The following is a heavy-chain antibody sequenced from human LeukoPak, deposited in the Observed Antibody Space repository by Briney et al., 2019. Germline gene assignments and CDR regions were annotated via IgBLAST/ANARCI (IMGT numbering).Heavy chain of an antibody. CDR2: ISSSSSTI. Sequence: PGGSLRLSCAASGFTFSSYSMNWVCQAPGKGLEWVSYISSSSSTIYYADSVKGRFTISRDNAKNSLYLQMNSLRAEDTAVYYCARVCRRRELDYWGQGTLVTVSS. V-gene: IGHV3-48*04. CDR3: ARVCRRRELDY. J-gene: IGHJ4*02. D-gene: IGHD1-1*01. CDR1: GFTFSSYS.